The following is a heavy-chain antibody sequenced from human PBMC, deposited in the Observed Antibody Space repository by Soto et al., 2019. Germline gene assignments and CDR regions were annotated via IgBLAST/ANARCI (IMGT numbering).Heavy chain of an antibody. CDR2: ISSSSSYI. J-gene: IGHJ4*02. CDR3: ARDHPGGSTPGGY. CDR1: GFTFSSYS. Sequence: PGGSLRLSCAAPGFTFSSYSMNWVRQAPGKGLEWVSSISSSSSYIYYADSVKGRFTISRDNAKNSLYLQMNSLRAEDTAVYYCARDHPGGSTPGGYWGQGTLVTVSS. V-gene: IGHV3-21*01. D-gene: IGHD2-15*01.